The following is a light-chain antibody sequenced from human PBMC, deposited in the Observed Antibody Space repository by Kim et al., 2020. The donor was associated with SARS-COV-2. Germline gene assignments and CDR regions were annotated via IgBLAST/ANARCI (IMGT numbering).Light chain of an antibody. CDR3: NSRDNSGNHVV. V-gene: IGLV3-19*01. J-gene: IGLJ2*01. CDR1: SLRSYY. Sequence: ALGQTVRITCQGDSLRSYYASWYQQKPGQAPVLVIYGKNKRPSGIPDRISGSSSGNTASLTITGAQAEDEADYYCNSRDNSGNHVVFGGGTKLTVL. CDR2: GKN.